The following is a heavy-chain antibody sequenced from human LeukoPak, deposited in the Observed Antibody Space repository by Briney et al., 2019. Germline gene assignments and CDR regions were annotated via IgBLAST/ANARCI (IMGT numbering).Heavy chain of an antibody. CDR2: IFYRGST. CDR1: GGSISSYY. D-gene: IGHD6-6*01. J-gene: IGHJ4*02. V-gene: IGHV4-59*08. Sequence: SETLSLTCTVSGGSISSYYWSWIRQPPGKGLEWIGYIFYRGSTNYNPSLKSRITISVDTSKNQFSLKVSSVTAADTAVYYCARHLLSSSGYYFDYWGQGTLVTVSS. CDR3: ARHLLSSSGYYFDY.